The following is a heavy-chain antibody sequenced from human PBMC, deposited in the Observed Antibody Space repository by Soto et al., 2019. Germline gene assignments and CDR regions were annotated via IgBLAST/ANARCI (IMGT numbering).Heavy chain of an antibody. D-gene: IGHD3-9*01. Sequence: PSETLSLTCTVSGGSISSYYWSWIRQPPGKGLEWIGYIYYSGSTNYNPSLKSRVTISVDTSKNQFSLKLSSVTAADTAVYYCARGKYYDICGMDVWGQGTTVTVSS. CDR3: ARGKYYDICGMDV. CDR2: IYYSGST. V-gene: IGHV4-59*01. CDR1: GGSISSYY. J-gene: IGHJ6*02.